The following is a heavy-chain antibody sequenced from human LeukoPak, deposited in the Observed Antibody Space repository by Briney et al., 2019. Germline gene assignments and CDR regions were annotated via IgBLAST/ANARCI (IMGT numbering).Heavy chain of an antibody. V-gene: IGHV4-59*01. CDR2: IYYSGST. CDR3: ARIRHHNYGFWSGSTLRNYYYMDV. Sequence: PSETLSLTCTVSGGSISSYYWSWIRQPPGKGLEWIGYIYYSGSTNYNPSLKSRVTISVDTSKNQFSLKLSSVTAADTAVYYCARIRHHNYGFWSGSTLRNYYYMDVWGKGTTVTVSS. CDR1: GGSISSYY. D-gene: IGHD3-3*01. J-gene: IGHJ6*03.